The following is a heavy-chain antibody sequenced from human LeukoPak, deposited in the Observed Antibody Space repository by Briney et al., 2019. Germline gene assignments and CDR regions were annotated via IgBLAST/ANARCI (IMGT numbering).Heavy chain of an antibody. Sequence: GGSLRLSCAASGFTFSSYAMSWVRQAPGKGLEWVSAISGSGGSTYYADSVKGRFTISRDNSKNTLYLQMNSLRAEDTAVYYCAKIGRGPRITTDWGVYNFDYWGQGTLVTVSS. CDR3: AKIGRGPRITTDWGVYNFDY. CDR1: GFTFSSYA. CDR2: ISGSGGST. J-gene: IGHJ4*02. D-gene: IGHD3-10*01. V-gene: IGHV3-23*01.